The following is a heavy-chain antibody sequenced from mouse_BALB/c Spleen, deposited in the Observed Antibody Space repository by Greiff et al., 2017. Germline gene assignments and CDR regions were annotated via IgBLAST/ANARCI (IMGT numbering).Heavy chain of an antibody. V-gene: IGHV1-7*01. CDR2: INPSTGYT. CDR3: ARSRDYGAWFAY. CDR1: GYTFTSYW. Sequence: QVQLQQSGAELAKPGASVKMSCKASGYTFTSYWMHWVKQRPGQGLEWIGYINPSTGYTEYNQKFKDKATLTADKSSSTAYMQLSSLTSEDSAVYYCARSRDYGAWFAYWGQGTLVTVSA. J-gene: IGHJ3*01. D-gene: IGHD2-4*01.